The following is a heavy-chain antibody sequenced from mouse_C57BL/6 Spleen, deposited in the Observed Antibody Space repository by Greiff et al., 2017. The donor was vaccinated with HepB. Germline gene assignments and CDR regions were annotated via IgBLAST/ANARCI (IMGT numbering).Heavy chain of an antibody. J-gene: IGHJ3*01. V-gene: IGHV1-72*01. D-gene: IGHD2-5*01. CDR1: GYTFTSYW. CDR3: ARGESYYSNYPAWFAY. CDR2: IDPNSGGT. Sequence: QVQLQQPGAELVKPGASVKLSCKASGYTFTSYWMHWVKQRPGRGLEWIGRIDPNSGGTKYNEKFKSKTTLTVDKPSSTAYMQLSSLTSEDSAVYYCARGESYYSNYPAWFAYWGQGTLVTVSA.